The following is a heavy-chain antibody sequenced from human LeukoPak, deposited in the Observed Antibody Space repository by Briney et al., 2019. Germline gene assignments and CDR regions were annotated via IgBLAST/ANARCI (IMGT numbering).Heavy chain of an antibody. J-gene: IGHJ4*02. CDR2: FDPEDGET. CDR3: ANTQYYYDSCGYVN. CDR1: GYTLTELS. V-gene: IGHV1-24*01. Sequence: ASVKVSXKVSGYTLTELSMHWVRQAPGKGLEWMGGFDPEDGETIYAQKFQGRVSMTEDTSTDTAYMELSSLRSEDTAVYYCANTQYYYDSCGYVNWGQGTLVTVSS. D-gene: IGHD3-22*01.